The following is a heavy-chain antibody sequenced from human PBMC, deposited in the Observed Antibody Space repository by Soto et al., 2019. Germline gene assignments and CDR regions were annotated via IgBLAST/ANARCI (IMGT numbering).Heavy chain of an antibody. V-gene: IGHV3-21*02. CDR1: GFSFSTYN. CDR3: ARDFTAVDRGVVLLGAFDI. J-gene: IGHJ3*02. CDR2: ISRDSKYI. Sequence: EVQLVESGGGLVKPGGSLRLSCEASGFSFSTYNMNWVRQAPGKGLEWVSSISRDSKYIYYADSVKGRFTISRDNGRNSLYLQMNGLRAEDTAVYYCARDFTAVDRGVVLLGAFDIWGQGTMVTASS. D-gene: IGHD3-10*01.